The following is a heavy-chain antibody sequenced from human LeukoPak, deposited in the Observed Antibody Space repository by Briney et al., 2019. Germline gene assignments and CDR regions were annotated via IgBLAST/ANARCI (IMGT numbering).Heavy chain of an antibody. CDR2: IIPIFGTS. CDR1: GGTFSSYA. J-gene: IGHJ6*02. V-gene: IGHV1-69*13. CDR3: AAGYCSGGSCYPYYYYGMDV. D-gene: IGHD2-15*01. Sequence: SVKVSCRASGGTFSSYAISWVRQAPGQGLEWMGGIIPIFGTSNYAQQFQGRVTITADESTSTAYVELSSLRSEDTAVYYCAAGYCSGGSCYPYYYYGMDVWGQGTTVTVSS.